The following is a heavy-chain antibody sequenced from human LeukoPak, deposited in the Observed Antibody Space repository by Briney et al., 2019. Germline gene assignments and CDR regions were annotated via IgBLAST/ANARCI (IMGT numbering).Heavy chain of an antibody. CDR3: ARIYGDYIIY. CDR1: GGSISSSNYY. D-gene: IGHD4-17*01. V-gene: IGHV4-39*01. Sequence: SETLSLTCTVSGGSISSSNYYWGWIRQPPGKGLEWIGSIYYSGSTYYNPSLKSRVTISVDTSKNQFSLKLSSVTAADTAVYYCARIYGDYIIYWGQATRVTVSS. CDR2: IYYSGST. J-gene: IGHJ4*02.